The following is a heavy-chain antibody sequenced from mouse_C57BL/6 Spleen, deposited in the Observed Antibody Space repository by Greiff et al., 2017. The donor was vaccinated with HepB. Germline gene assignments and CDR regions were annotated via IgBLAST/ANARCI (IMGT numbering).Heavy chain of an antibody. Sequence: EVQLQQSGPELVKPGASVKISCKASGYTFTDYYMNWVKQSHGKSLEWIGDINPNNGGTSYNQKFKGKATLTVDKSSSTAYMELRSLTSEDSADYCGTRLGSYDYYFGYRGKGPTLSVST. J-gene: IGHJ2*01. CDR2: INPNNGGT. CDR1: GYTFTDYY. CDR3: TRLGSYDYYFGY. D-gene: IGHD2-12*01. V-gene: IGHV1-26*01.